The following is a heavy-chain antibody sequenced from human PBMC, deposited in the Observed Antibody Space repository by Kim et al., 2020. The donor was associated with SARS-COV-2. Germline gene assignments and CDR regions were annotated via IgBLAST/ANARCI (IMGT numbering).Heavy chain of an antibody. CDR2: INPSGGST. Sequence: ASVKVSCKASGYTFTSYYMHWVRQAPGQGLEWMGIINPSGGSTSYAQKFQGRVTMTRDTSTSTVYMELSSLRSEDTAVYYCAREGASRGSYSGYYYGMDVWGQGTTVTVSS. V-gene: IGHV1-46*01. CDR1: GYTFTSYY. J-gene: IGHJ6*02. D-gene: IGHD1-26*01. CDR3: AREGASRGSYSGYYYGMDV.